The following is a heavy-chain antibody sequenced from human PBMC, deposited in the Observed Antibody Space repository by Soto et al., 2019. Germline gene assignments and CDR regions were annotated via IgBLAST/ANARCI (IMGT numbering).Heavy chain of an antibody. CDR2: IYYSVST. Sequence: QVQLQGSGPRLVKPSQTLSLTCSVSGASISSGAYFWTWIRHHPGKGLEWIGYIYYSVSTSYTYQNTSLQRRVTISVDTSKNLFSLSLTSVTAADTATYYCARDKGPDTYGQTRIRDYSYAMDVWGQGTTVIVSS. D-gene: IGHD5-18*01. V-gene: IGHV4-31*03. CDR1: GASISSGAYF. CDR3: ARDKGPDTYGQTRIRDYSYAMDV. J-gene: IGHJ6*02.